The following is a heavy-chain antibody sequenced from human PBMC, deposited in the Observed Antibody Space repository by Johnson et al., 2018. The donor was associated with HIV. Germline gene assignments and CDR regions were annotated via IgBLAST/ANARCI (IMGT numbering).Heavy chain of an antibody. CDR1: GFTFDDYA. CDR2: ISWNSGSI. CDR3: ATLPGDIVVVPAAFDI. V-gene: IGHV3-9*01. Sequence: EVQLVESGGGLVQPGRSLRLSCAASGFTFDDYAMHWVRQAPGKGLEWVSGISWNSGSIDYADSVKARFTISRDNAKNSLYLQMNSLRAEDTAVYYCATLPGDIVVVPAAFDIWGQGTMVTVSS. D-gene: IGHD2-2*01. J-gene: IGHJ3*02.